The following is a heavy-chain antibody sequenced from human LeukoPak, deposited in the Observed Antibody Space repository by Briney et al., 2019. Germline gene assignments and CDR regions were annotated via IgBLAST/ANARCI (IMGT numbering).Heavy chain of an antibody. CDR1: GFTFSSYS. Sequence: GGSLRLSCVASGFTFSSYSMNWVRQAPGRGLEWVSSINTRGRSTFYRDSVKGRFTISRDNAKSALYLHMNSLRAEDTAVYFCARELAGRQDLDYWGQGTLVTVSS. J-gene: IGHJ4*02. CDR3: ARELAGRQDLDY. CDR2: INTRGRST. V-gene: IGHV3-21*01.